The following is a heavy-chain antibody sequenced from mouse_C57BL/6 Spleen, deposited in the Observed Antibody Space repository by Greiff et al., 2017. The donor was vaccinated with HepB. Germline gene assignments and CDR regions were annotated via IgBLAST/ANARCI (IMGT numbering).Heavy chain of an antibody. CDR2: INPYNGDT. Sequence: VQLQQSGPELVKPGDSVKISCKASGYSFTGYFMNWVMQSHGKSLEWIGRINPYNGDTFYNQKFKGKATLTVDKSSSTAHMELRSLTSEDSAVYYCASDYYGSGGFAYWGQGTLVTVSA. CDR3: ASDYYGSGGFAY. CDR1: GYSFTGYF. J-gene: IGHJ3*01. V-gene: IGHV1-20*01. D-gene: IGHD1-1*01.